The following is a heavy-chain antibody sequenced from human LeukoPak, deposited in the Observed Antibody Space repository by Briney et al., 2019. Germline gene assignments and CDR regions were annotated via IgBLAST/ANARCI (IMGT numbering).Heavy chain of an antibody. V-gene: IGHV3-7*01. Sequence: GGSLRLSCTASGFSFSNHYMRWIRQAPGKGLEWVANINEDGSNKWHLGSVKGRFTVSRDNARNSLYLQMNSLRVEDTAVYYCTRVIVAVPGYFDYFDFWGQGTLVTVSS. CDR1: GFSFSNHY. J-gene: IGHJ4*02. D-gene: IGHD6-19*01. CDR3: TRVIVAVPGYFDYFDF. CDR2: INEDGSNK.